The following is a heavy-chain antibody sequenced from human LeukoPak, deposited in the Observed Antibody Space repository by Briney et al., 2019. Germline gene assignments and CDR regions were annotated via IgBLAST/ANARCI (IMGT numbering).Heavy chain of an antibody. Sequence: PSETLSLTCAVSGGSISSGGYSWSWIRQPPGKGLEWIGYIYHSGSTYYNPSLKSRVTISVDRSKNQFSLKLSSVTAADTAVYYCARGPQFGYYYYGMDVWGQGTTVTASS. V-gene: IGHV4-30-2*01. D-gene: IGHD3-16*01. CDR1: GGSISSGGYS. CDR3: ARGPQFGYYYYGMDV. CDR2: IYHSGST. J-gene: IGHJ6*02.